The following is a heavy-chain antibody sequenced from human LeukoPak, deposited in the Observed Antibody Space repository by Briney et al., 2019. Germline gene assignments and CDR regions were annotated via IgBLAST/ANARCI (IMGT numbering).Heavy chain of an antibody. CDR2: IYYSGST. Sequence: SETLSLTCTVSGGSISSYYWSWIRQPPGKGLEWIGYIYYSGSTNYNPSLKSRVTISVDTSKNQFSLKLSSVTAADTAVYYCAREYSSGWYSRYFDYWGQGTLVTVSS. CDR1: GGSISSYY. V-gene: IGHV4-59*12. J-gene: IGHJ4*02. D-gene: IGHD6-19*01. CDR3: AREYSSGWYSRYFDY.